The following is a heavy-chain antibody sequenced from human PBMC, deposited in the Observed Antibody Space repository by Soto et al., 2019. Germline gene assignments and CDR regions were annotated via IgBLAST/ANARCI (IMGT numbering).Heavy chain of an antibody. CDR3: ARAAYYDFWSGPNDAFDT. Sequence: SETLSLTCTVSGGSISSYYWSWIRQPPGKGLEWIGYIYYSGSTNYNPSLKSRVTISVDTSKNQFSLKLSSVTAADTAVYYCARAAYYDFWSGPNDAFDTWGQGTMVTVSS. J-gene: IGHJ3*02. CDR2: IYYSGST. V-gene: IGHV4-59*01. D-gene: IGHD3-3*01. CDR1: GGSISSYY.